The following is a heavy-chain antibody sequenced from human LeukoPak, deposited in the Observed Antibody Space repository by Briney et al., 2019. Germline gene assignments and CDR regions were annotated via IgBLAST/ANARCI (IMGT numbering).Heavy chain of an antibody. CDR2: ISAYNGNT. J-gene: IGHJ4*02. D-gene: IGHD6-19*01. V-gene: IGHV1-18*01. CDR1: GYTFTSYG. Sequence: GASVKVSCKASGYTFTSYGISWVRQAPGQGLEWMGWISAYNGNTNYAQKLQGRVTMTTDTSTSTAYMELRSLRSDDTAVYYCARSKAYSSGWYGGVYFDYWSQGILVTVSS. CDR3: ARSKAYSSGWYGGVYFDY.